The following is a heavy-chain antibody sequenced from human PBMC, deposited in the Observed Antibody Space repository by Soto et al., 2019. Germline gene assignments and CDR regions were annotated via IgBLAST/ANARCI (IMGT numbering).Heavy chain of an antibody. J-gene: IGHJ6*03. V-gene: IGHV4-59*08. Sequence: SETLSLTCTVSGGSISSYYWSWIRQPPGKGLEWIGYIYYSGSTNYNPSLKSRVTISVDTSKNQFSLKLSSVTAADTAVYYCARLQQYYYYYMDVWGKGTTVTVSS. CDR2: IYYSGST. CDR1: GGSISSYY. CDR3: ARLQQYYYYYMDV.